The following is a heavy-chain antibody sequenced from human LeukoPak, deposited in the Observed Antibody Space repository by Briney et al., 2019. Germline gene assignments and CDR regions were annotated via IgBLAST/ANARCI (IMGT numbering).Heavy chain of an antibody. CDR3: ARRVASGSYSDY. V-gene: IGHV4-34*01. J-gene: IGHJ4*02. Sequence: SETLSLTCAVYGGSFSGYYWSWIRQPPGKGLEWIGTISYSGSTYYNPSLKSRVTISVDTSKTQFSLKLSSVTAADTAVYYCARRVASGSYSDYWGQGTLVTVSS. CDR2: ISYSGST. CDR1: GGSFSGYY. D-gene: IGHD3-10*01.